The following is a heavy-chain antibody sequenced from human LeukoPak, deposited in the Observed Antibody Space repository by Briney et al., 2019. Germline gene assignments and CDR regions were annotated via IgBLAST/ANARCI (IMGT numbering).Heavy chain of an antibody. CDR1: GFTFSSYA. V-gene: IGHV3-30-3*01. D-gene: IGHD4-17*01. Sequence: GGSLRLSCAVSGFTFSSYAMHWVRQAPGKGLEWVAVISYDGSNKYYADSVKGRFTISRDNSKNTLYLQMNSLSAEDTAVYYCARGAYGDYVKTLLDYWGQGTLVTVSS. J-gene: IGHJ4*02. CDR2: ISYDGSNK. CDR3: ARGAYGDYVKTLLDY.